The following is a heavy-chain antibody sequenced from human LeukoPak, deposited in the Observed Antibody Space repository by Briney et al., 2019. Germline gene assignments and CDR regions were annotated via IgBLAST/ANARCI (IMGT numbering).Heavy chain of an antibody. J-gene: IGHJ4*02. V-gene: IGHV3-23*01. CDR2: TVGSRPDT. CDR1: GFTFTNYA. Sequence: PGGSLRLSCAASGFTFTNYAMSWVRQTPGKGLEWVAATVGSRPDTYHADSVKGRFTISRDNAKNSLYLQMNSLRAEDTAVYYCARGDRWDGGNSRIDWGQGTLVTVSS. D-gene: IGHD4-23*01. CDR3: ARGDRWDGGNSRID.